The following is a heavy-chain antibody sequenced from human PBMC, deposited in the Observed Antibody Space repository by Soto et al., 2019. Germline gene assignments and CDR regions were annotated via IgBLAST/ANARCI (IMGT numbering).Heavy chain of an antibody. CDR2: ISGSGGSK. V-gene: IGHV3-23*01. Sequence: GGSLRFSCAASEFTFSSYAMSWVRQAPGKGLEWVAAISGSGGSKYYADSVKGRFTISRDNPKNTLYLQINSMRAEDPAVDYCASRYYDYNFEYWGQGTLVTLSS. J-gene: IGHJ4*02. D-gene: IGHD3-3*01. CDR3: ASRYYDYNFEY. CDR1: EFTFSSYA.